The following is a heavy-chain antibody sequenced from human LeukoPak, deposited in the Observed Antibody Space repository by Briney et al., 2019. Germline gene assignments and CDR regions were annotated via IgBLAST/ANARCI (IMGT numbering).Heavy chain of an antibody. J-gene: IGHJ5*02. Sequence: GGSLRLSCAASGFTFSDYYMSWIRQAPGKGLEGVSYISSSGRTIYYADSVKGRFTMSRDNAKNSLYLQINSLRAEDTAVYYCARADSSGSGQPIDPWGQGTLVTVSS. CDR1: GFTFSDYY. V-gene: IGHV3-11*01. CDR3: ARADSSGSGQPIDP. D-gene: IGHD6-19*01. CDR2: ISSSGRTI.